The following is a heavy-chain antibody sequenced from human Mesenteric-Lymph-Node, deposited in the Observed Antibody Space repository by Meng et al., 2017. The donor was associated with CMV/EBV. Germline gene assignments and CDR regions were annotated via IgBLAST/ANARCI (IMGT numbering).Heavy chain of an antibody. CDR2: IYSGGST. J-gene: IGHJ4*02. CDR3: ARDGEIAAHQFDY. D-gene: IGHD6-13*01. V-gene: IGHV3-53*01. CDR1: GFTVSSNY. Sequence: GESLKISCAASGFTVSSNYMSWVRQAPGKGLEWVSVIYSGGSTYYADSVKGRFTISRDNAKNSLYLQMNSLRAEDTAVYYCARDGEIAAHQFDYWGQGTLVTVSS.